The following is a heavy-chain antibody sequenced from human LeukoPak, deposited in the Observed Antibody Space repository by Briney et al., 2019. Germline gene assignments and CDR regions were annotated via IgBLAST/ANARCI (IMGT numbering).Heavy chain of an antibody. CDR3: AKTVVVVSTGDDDY. V-gene: IGHV3-23*01. Sequence: GGSLRLSCAASRFTFSSYTMSWVRQAPGKGLEWVSTISVSGKSTYYADSVKGRFTISRDNSKNTLYLRMNSLRVEDTALYYCAKTVVVVSTGDDDYWGQGTLVTVSS. CDR2: ISVSGKST. D-gene: IGHD2-15*01. CDR1: RFTFSSYT. J-gene: IGHJ4*02.